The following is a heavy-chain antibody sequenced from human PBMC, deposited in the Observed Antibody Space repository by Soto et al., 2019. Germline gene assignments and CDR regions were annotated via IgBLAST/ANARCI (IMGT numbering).Heavy chain of an antibody. Sequence: QVQLVESGGGVVQPGRSLRLSCAASGFTFSSYGMHWVRQAPGKGLEWVAVIWYDGSNKYYADSVKGRFTISRDNSKNTLYLQMNSLRAEDTAVYYCARDRISSSGWFWFDPWGQGTLVTVSS. J-gene: IGHJ5*02. CDR1: GFTFSSYG. V-gene: IGHV3-33*01. CDR3: ARDRISSSGWFWFDP. CDR2: IWYDGSNK. D-gene: IGHD2-15*01.